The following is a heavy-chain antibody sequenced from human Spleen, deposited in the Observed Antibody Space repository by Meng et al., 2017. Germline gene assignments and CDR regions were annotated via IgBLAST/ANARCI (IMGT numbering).Heavy chain of an antibody. CDR1: GYNFPDYW. D-gene: IGHD6-13*01. Sequence: ASVKVSCKPSGYNFPDYWLHWVRRAPGQGLEWMGRIDPKSGDTHYAQSFQGRVTMTGDTSISTAYMELSGLRSDYTAMYYCVRDEDISAAGKLFGDYWGQGTLVTVSS. CDR2: IDPKSGDT. J-gene: IGHJ4*02. V-gene: IGHV1-2*06. CDR3: VRDEDISAAGKLFGDY.